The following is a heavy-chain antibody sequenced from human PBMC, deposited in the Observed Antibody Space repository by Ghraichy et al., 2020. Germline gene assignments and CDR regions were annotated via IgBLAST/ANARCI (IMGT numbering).Heavy chain of an antibody. J-gene: IGHJ4*02. CDR2: ISSSSSYI. V-gene: IGHV3-21*01. D-gene: IGHD3-9*01. Sequence: LSLTCAASGFTFSSYSMNWVRQAPGKGLEWVSSISSSSSYIYYADLVEGRFTISRDNAKNSLYLQMNSLRAEDTAVYYCASLVGNLLWGQGTLVTVSS. CDR1: GFTFSSYS. CDR3: ASLVGNLL.